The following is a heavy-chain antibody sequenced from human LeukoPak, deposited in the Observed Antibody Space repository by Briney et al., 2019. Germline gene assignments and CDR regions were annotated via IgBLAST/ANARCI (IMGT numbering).Heavy chain of an antibody. CDR1: GFTLSSYS. CDR3: AREANWLHFDY. V-gene: IGHV3-48*01. Sequence: GGSLRLSCAASGFTLSSYSMNWVRRAPGKGLEWVSYISSSSNTIYYADSVKGRFTISRDNAKNSLYLQMNSLRAEDTAVYYCAREANWLHFDYWGQGTLVTVSS. CDR2: ISSSSNTI. J-gene: IGHJ4*02. D-gene: IGHD7-27*01.